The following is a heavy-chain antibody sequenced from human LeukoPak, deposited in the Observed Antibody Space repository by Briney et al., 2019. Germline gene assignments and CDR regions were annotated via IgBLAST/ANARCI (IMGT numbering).Heavy chain of an antibody. CDR1: GGSISSYY. D-gene: IGHD2-2*01. Sequence: SETLSLTCTVSGGSISSYYWSWIRQPPGKGLEWIAYIYYSGSTNYNPSLKSRITMSLDTSKSQFSLRLSSVTAADTAVYYCAKIVGLPATMAYFDYWGQGILITVSS. J-gene: IGHJ4*02. CDR3: AKIVGLPATMAYFDY. V-gene: IGHV4-59*01. CDR2: IYYSGST.